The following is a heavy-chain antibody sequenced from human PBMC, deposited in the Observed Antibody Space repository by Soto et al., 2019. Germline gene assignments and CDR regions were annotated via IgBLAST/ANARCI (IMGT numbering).Heavy chain of an antibody. CDR2: IYYSGTT. Sequence: QLQLQESGPGLVKPSETLSLTCTVSGGSISSNSYYWAWIRQPPGKGLEWIGNIYYSGTTYYNPSLKSRAPXSXDXXKNQFSLKLSSATAADTAVYYCARHKGGYYSGVDVWGQGTTVTVSS. CDR3: ARHKGGYYSGVDV. D-gene: IGHD3-16*01. CDR1: GGSISSNSYY. J-gene: IGHJ6*02. V-gene: IGHV4-39*01.